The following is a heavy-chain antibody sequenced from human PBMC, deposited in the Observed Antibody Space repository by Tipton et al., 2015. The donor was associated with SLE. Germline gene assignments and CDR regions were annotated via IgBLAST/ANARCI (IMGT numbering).Heavy chain of an antibody. CDR3: ASMIVVIPVEARRDGMDV. V-gene: IGHV4-39*07. Sequence: TLSLTCTVSGGSISSSSYYWGWIRQPPGKGLEWIGSIYYSGSTYYNPSLKSRVTISVDKSKNQFSLKLSSVTAADTAVYYCASMIVVIPVEARRDGMDVWGQGTTVTVSS. J-gene: IGHJ6*02. CDR1: GGSISSSSYY. CDR2: IYYSGST. D-gene: IGHD2-2*01.